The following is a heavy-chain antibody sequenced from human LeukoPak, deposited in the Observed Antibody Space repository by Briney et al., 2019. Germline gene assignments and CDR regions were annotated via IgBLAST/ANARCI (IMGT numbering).Heavy chain of an antibody. D-gene: IGHD3-3*02. Sequence: GESLKISCKGSGYSFTSYWIGWVRQMPGKGLEWMGIIYPGDSDTRYSPSFQGQVTISADKSISTAYLQWSSLKASDTAMYYRARQTQPFDNWFHPWGQGTLVTVSS. CDR3: ARQTQPFDNWFHP. J-gene: IGHJ5*02. V-gene: IGHV5-51*01. CDR2: IYPGDSDT. CDR1: GYSFTSYW.